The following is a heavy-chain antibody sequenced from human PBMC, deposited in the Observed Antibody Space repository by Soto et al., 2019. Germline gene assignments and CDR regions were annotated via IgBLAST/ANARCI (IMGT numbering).Heavy chain of an antibody. V-gene: IGHV4-61*01. CDR2: IYYPGST. D-gene: IGHD3-3*01. CDR1: GGSVSSESHY. CDR3: ARDQYDFRGGSYYDAMDV. J-gene: IGHJ6*01. Sequence: SMTLLLTWPESGGSVSSESHYWSWIRQAPGKELEWIGCIYYPGSTNYNPSLRGRVTVSVDTCRDEVYLRLRSVTRADTAVYYCARDQYDFRGGSYYDAMDVWGEG.